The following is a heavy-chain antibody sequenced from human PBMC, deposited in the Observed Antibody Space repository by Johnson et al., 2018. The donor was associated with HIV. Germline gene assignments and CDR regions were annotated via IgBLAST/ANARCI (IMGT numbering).Heavy chain of an antibody. J-gene: IGHJ3*02. D-gene: IGHD5-24*01. CDR3: ALREGCIHELDLVRHFDI. CDR1: GFTFSNYG. CDR2: IRYDGSNK. V-gene: IGHV3-30*02. Sequence: QVQLVESGGGVVQPGRSLRLSCAASGFTFSNYGMHWVRQAPGKGLEWVAFIRYDGSNKYYADSVKGRFTISRDNSKNTLYLQMNSLRAEDTAVYYCALREGCIHELDLVRHFDIWGQGTVVTVAS.